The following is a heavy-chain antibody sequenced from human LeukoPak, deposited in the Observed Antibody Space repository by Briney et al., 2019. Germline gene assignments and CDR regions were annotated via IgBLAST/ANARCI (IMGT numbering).Heavy chain of an antibody. CDR2: IRYDGSNK. CDR1: GFTFSSYG. V-gene: IGHV3-30*02. D-gene: IGHD2-15*01. Sequence: PGGSLRLSCAASGFTFSSYGMHWVRQAPGKGLEWVAFIRYDGSNKYYADSVKGRFTISRDNSKNTLYLQMNSLRAEDTAVYYCAKLVGDSLAFDIWGQGTMVTVFS. CDR3: AKLVGDSLAFDI. J-gene: IGHJ3*02.